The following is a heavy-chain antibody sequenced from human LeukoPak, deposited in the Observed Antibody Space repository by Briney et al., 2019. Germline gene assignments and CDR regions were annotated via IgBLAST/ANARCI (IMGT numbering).Heavy chain of an antibody. D-gene: IGHD3-22*01. V-gene: IGHV3-23*01. Sequence: PGGSLRLSCAASGFTFTSYAMSWVRQPPGKGLEWVSVIRGSGTVTYFADSVKGRFTVSRDNSKNTLYLQMSSLRAEDTATYYCAKSLDYDGGVLWALPQYWGQGTLVTVSS. CDR3: AKSLDYDGGVLWALPQY. J-gene: IGHJ4*02. CDR1: GFTFTSYA. CDR2: IRGSGTVT.